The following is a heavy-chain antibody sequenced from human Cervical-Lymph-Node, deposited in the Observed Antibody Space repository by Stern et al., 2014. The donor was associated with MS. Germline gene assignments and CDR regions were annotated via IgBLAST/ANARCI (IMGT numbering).Heavy chain of an antibody. V-gene: IGHV3-15*01. CDR2: IKGKSAGGTA. CDR1: GFTFSNAW. CDR3: TARGYFIDNSGYSSFDN. Sequence: VQLVESGGGLVKPGGSLRLSCAASGFTFSNAWMSWVRKAPGQGLEWVGRIKGKSAGGTADYSAPVQGRFTISRDDSKTTLYLQMNRLKIEDTAVYYCTARGYFIDNSGYSSFDNWGQGTQVTVSS. D-gene: IGHD3-22*01. J-gene: IGHJ4*02.